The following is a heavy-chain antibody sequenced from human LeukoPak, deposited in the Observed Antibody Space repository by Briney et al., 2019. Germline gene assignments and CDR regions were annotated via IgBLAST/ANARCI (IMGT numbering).Heavy chain of an antibody. D-gene: IGHD4-23*01. CDR2: ISSSGSTI. CDR1: GFTFTNYW. Sequence: GGSLRLSCAASGFTFTNYWMSWVRQAPGKGLEWVSYISSSGSTIYYADSVKGRFTISRDNAKNSLYLQMNSLRAEDTAVYYCARDYGGSSPFDYWGQGTLVTVSS. V-gene: IGHV3-48*03. J-gene: IGHJ4*02. CDR3: ARDYGGSSPFDY.